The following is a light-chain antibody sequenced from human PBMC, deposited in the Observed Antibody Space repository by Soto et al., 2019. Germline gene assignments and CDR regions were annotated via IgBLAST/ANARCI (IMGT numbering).Light chain of an antibody. Sequence: DIQMPQSQSSLSASLGDRFTITCRASQSISSYLNWYQQKPGKAPKLLIYAASRLQSGVPSRFSGSGSGTDFTLTISSLQPEDFATYYCQQSYSTPRTFGQGTKVDIK. CDR1: QSISSY. CDR2: AAS. J-gene: IGKJ1*01. CDR3: QQSYSTPRT. V-gene: IGKV1-39*01.